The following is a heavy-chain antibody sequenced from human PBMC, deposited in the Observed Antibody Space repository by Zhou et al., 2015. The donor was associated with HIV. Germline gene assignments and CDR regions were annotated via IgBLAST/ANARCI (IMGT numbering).Heavy chain of an antibody. CDR3: TRVRLPGRHFDWLVSPVAY. D-gene: IGHD3-9*01. V-gene: IGHV3-74*01. Sequence: DVELVESGGDLVRPGGSLRLSCRGSGFIFQNYVYHWVRHVPGKGLVWVSRVSFDGRSADYADAVQGRFTVSRDNSKKTLYLQMNHLRVEDSGIYHCTRVRLPGRHFDWLVSPVAYWGQGTQVTVSS. J-gene: IGHJ4*02. CDR2: VSFDGRSA. CDR1: GFIFQNYV.